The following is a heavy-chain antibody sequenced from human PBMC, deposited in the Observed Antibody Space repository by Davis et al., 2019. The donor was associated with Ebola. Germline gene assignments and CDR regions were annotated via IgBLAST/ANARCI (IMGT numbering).Heavy chain of an antibody. CDR1: GFTFSSYA. CDR3: ARDLGSSGWYGEAFRAYYYYYYGMDV. CDR2: ISYDGSNK. D-gene: IGHD6-19*01. J-gene: IGHJ6*02. V-gene: IGHV3-30-3*01. Sequence: GESLKISCAASGFTFSSYAMHWVRQAPGKGLEWVAVISYDGSNKYYADSVKGRFTISRDNSKNTLYLQMNSLRAEDTAVYYCARDLGSSGWYGEAFRAYYYYYYGMDVWGQGTTVTVSS.